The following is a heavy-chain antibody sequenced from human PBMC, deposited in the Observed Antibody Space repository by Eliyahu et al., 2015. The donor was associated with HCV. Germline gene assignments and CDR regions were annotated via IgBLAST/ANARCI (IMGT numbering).Heavy chain of an antibody. J-gene: IGHJ4*02. V-gene: IGHV3-30*18. CDR1: GFXFSSYG. CDR3: AKDLRPDYGDYFDY. D-gene: IGHD4-17*01. CDR2: ISYDGSNK. Sequence: QVQLVESGGGVVQPGXSLRLSXAASGFXFSSYGMXWVRQAPGKGLEWVAVISYDGSNKYYADSVKGRFTISRDNSKNTLYLQMNSLRAEDTAVYYCAKDLRPDYGDYFDYWGQGTLVTVSS.